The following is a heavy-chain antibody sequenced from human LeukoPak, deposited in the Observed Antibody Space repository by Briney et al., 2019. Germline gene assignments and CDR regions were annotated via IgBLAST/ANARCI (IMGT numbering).Heavy chain of an antibody. V-gene: IGHV3-7*04. J-gene: IGHJ3*02. CDR1: GFTLSSYW. Sequence: RGSLRLSCAASGFTLSSYWTTWVRHAPEKGLEWVANIKQDGSEKNYVDSVKGRFTISRDNAQNSLYLQMNSLRAEDSAVYYCARGGNTFAIWGQGTMITVSS. CDR2: IKQDGSEK. D-gene: IGHD3-10*01. CDR3: ARGGNTFAI.